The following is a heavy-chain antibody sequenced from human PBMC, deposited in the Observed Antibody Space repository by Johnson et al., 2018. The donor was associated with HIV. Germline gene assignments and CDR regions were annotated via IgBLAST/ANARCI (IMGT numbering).Heavy chain of an antibody. CDR2: ISGSGSST. V-gene: IGHV3-23*04. CDR1: GFTFSSYA. J-gene: IGHJ3*02. Sequence: VQLVESGGGLVQPGGSLRPSCAVSGFTFSSYAMSWVRQAPGKGLEWVSTISGSGSSTYYADSVTGRFTISRDNSKNTLYLQMNSLRAEDTALYYCARERGSFEYSSSFAFDIWGQGTMVTVSS. CDR3: ARERGSFEYSSSFAFDI. D-gene: IGHD6-6*01.